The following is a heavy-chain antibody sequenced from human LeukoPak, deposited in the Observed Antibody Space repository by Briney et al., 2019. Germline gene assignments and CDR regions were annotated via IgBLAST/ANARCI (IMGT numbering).Heavy chain of an antibody. CDR1: GFTFSSYS. CDR2: ISSSSSYI. D-gene: IGHD5-12*01. CDR3: ASQGSGYDSPIDH. Sequence: VGSLRLSCAASGFTFSSYSMNWVRQAPGKGLEWVSSISSSSSYIYYADSVKGRFTISRDNARNSLYLQMNSLRAEDTAVYYCASQGSGYDSPIDHWGQGTLVTVSS. V-gene: IGHV3-21*01. J-gene: IGHJ4*02.